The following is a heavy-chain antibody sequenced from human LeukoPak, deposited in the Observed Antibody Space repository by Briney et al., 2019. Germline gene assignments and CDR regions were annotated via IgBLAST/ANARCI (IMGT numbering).Heavy chain of an antibody. D-gene: IGHD2-8*01. Sequence: GGSLRLSCAASGFTFDDYAMHWVRQAPGKGLEWVSGISWNSGSIGYADSVKGRFTISRDNAKNSLYLQMNSLRAEDTAVYYCARDSVYFEYWGQGTLVTVSS. CDR2: ISWNSGSI. CDR3: ARDSVYFEY. J-gene: IGHJ4*02. V-gene: IGHV3-9*01. CDR1: GFTFDDYA.